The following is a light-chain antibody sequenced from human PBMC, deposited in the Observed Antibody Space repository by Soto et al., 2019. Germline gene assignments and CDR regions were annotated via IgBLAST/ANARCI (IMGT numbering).Light chain of an antibody. CDR3: QSYDSSLSGV. V-gene: IGLV1-40*01. Sequence: QSVLTQPPSLSVAPGQRVTISCTGSSSNIGAGYDVHWYQQLPGTAPKLLIYGNNNRPSGVPDRFSGSKSGTSASLAITGLQAEDEADYYCQSYDSSLSGVFGTGTKVTVL. CDR2: GNN. CDR1: SSNIGAGYD. J-gene: IGLJ1*01.